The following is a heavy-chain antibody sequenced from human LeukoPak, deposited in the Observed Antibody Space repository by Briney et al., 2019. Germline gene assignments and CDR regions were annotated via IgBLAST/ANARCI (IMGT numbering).Heavy chain of an antibody. Sequence: ASVKVSCKASGYTFTSYDINWVRQATGQGLEWMGWMNPNSGNTGYAQKFQGRVTITRDTSITTAYMELSSLRSEDTAVYYCARDHPSYDYVWGSYRSLYYFDYWGQGTLVTVSS. D-gene: IGHD3-16*02. CDR3: ARDHPSYDYVWGSYRSLYYFDY. CDR2: MNPNSGNT. J-gene: IGHJ4*02. CDR1: GYTFTSYD. V-gene: IGHV1-8*03.